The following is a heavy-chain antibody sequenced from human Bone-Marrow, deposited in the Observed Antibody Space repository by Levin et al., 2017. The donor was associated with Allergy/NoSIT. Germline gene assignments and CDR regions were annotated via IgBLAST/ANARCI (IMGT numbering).Heavy chain of an antibody. CDR2: ITGSGDNT. V-gene: IGHV3-23*01. CDR3: AKGRDGPDY. D-gene: IGHD3-10*01. J-gene: IGHJ4*02. Sequence: HTGGSLRLSCAASGFTFNNYAMSWVRQAPGKGLEWVSTITGSGDNTYSADSVRGRFTISRDNSKNTLYLRVNSLRAEDTAVYYCAKGRDGPDYWGQGTLVTVSS. CDR1: GFTFNNYA.